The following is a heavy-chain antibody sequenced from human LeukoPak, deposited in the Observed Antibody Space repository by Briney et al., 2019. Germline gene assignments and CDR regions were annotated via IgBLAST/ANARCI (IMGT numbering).Heavy chain of an antibody. D-gene: IGHD3-3*01. V-gene: IGHV4-34*01. J-gene: IGHJ4*02. CDR1: GGSFSGYY. Sequence: PETLSLTCAVYGGSFSGYYWSWIRQPPGKGLEWIGEINHSGSTNYNPSLKSRVTISVDTSKNQFSLKLSSVTAADTAVYYCARGRFLEMLDWGQGTLVTVSS. CDR3: ARGRFLEMLD. CDR2: INHSGST.